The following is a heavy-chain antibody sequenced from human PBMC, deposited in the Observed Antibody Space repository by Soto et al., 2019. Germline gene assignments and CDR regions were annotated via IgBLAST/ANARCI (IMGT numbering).Heavy chain of an antibody. V-gene: IGHV4-34*01. D-gene: IGHD4-17*01. CDR1: VVSFSGYY. Sequence: SETLSLTCAFYVVSFSGYYWSCIRHPPGKWLEWIGEINHSGSTNYNPSLKSRVTISVDTSKNQFSLKLSSVTAADTAVYYCARLGTTVNTDAFDIWGQRTMVSVTS. CDR2: INHSGST. CDR3: ARLGTTVNTDAFDI. J-gene: IGHJ3*02.